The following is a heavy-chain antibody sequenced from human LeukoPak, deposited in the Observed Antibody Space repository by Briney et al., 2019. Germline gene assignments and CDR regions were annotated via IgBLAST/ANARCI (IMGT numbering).Heavy chain of an antibody. CDR3: ARLIQLWSGVDC. CDR1: GYTFTGYY. V-gene: IGHV1-2*02. CDR2: INPNSGGT. Sequence: WASVKVSCKASGYTFTGYYMHWVRQAPGQGLEWMGWINPNSGGTNYAQKFQGRVTMTRDTSISTAYMELSRLRSDDTAVYYCARLIQLWSGVDCWGQGTLVTVSS. D-gene: IGHD5-18*01. J-gene: IGHJ4*02.